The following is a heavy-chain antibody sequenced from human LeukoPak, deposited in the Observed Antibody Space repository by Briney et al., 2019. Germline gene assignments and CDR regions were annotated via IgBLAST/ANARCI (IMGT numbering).Heavy chain of an antibody. Sequence: ASVKVSCKASGYSFTKYGFSWVRQAPGRGLEWMGWISAHNGDTNSAQNIQGRVTMTTDTSTSTAYMELRSLRSDDPAVYYCARDLDYFDRSGYYFNGMDYWGQGTLVTVSS. CDR1: GYSFTKYG. CDR2: ISAHNGDT. J-gene: IGHJ4*02. V-gene: IGHV1-18*01. CDR3: ARDLDYFDRSGYYFNGMDY. D-gene: IGHD3-22*01.